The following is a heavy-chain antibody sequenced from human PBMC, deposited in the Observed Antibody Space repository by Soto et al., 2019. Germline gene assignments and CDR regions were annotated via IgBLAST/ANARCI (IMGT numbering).Heavy chain of an antibody. D-gene: IGHD4-17*01. CDR1: ADTFNSYS. J-gene: IGHJ5*02. V-gene: IGHV1-69*01. CDR3: ARSLEGTTVTNWFDP. CDR2: ITPVFGTA. Sequence: QVQLVQSGAEVKKPGSSVKVSCKASADTFNSYSLSWLRQAPGQRQEWMGGITPVFGTADYAQSFEDRLTITADDSTSTVYMELSSLRSDDTAVYYCARSLEGTTVTNWFDPWGQGALVTVSS.